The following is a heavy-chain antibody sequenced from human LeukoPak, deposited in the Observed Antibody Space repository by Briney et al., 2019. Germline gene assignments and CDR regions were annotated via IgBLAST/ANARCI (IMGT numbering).Heavy chain of an antibody. J-gene: IGHJ4*02. D-gene: IGHD2-2*02. V-gene: IGHV3-33*01. CDR3: ARDDTVYFDY. CDR2: IWYDGSNK. CDR1: GFTFSSYG. Sequence: PGGSLRLSCAASGFTFSSYGMHWVRQAPDKGLEWVAIIWYDGSNKFYADSVKGRFTISRDNSKNTLYLQMNSLRAEDTAVYYYARDDTVYFDYWGQGTLVTVSS.